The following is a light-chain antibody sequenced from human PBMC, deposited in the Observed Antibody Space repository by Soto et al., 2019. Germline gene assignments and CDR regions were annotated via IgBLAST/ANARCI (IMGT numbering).Light chain of an antibody. Sequence: EVVLTQSPGTLSLSPGERASLSCRASQSVSNNYLAWYQQKPGQSPKLLIFGSSDRATGIPDRFSVSGSGTDFTLAISRLEPEDVALYSCQQYGSSPPYTFGQGTKLEIK. V-gene: IGKV3-20*01. CDR1: QSVSNNY. J-gene: IGKJ2*01. CDR2: GSS. CDR3: QQYGSSPPYT.